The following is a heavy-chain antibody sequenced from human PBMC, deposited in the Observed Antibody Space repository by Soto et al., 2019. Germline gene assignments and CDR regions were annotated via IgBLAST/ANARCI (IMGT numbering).Heavy chain of an antibody. CDR2: IYYSGST. D-gene: IGHD1-26*01. CDR1: GGSISSSSYY. CDR3: ATQEVGGSYVYTFDP. J-gene: IGHJ5*02. V-gene: IGHV4-39*02. Sequence: PSETLSLTCTVSGGSISSSSYYWGWIRQPPGKGLEWIGSIYYSGSTYYNPSLKSRVTISVDTSKNHFSLKLSSVTAADTAVYYCATQEVGGSYVYTFDPWGQGTRVTVSS.